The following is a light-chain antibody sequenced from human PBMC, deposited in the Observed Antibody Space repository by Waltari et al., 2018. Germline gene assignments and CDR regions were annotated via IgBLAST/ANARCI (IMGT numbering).Light chain of an antibody. J-gene: IGKJ4*01. CDR2: AAS. CDR1: QSVGRY. CDR3: QQRSNRPLT. V-gene: IGKV3-11*01. Sequence: EIVLTQSPATLSLSPGERATLSCRDSQSVGRYLAWYQQKPGKAPRLLIYAASNRATGIPARFSGSGSGTDFTLTISSLEPEDFAIYYCQQRSNRPLTFGGGTKVEIK.